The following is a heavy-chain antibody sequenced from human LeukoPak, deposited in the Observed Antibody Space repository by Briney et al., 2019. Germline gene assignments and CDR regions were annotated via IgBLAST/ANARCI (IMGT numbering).Heavy chain of an antibody. J-gene: IGHJ4*02. D-gene: IGHD3-10*01. V-gene: IGHV3-30*02. CDR2: IRYDGSNK. Sequence: PGGSLRLSCAASGFTFSSYGMHWVRQAPGKGLEWVAFIRYDGSNKYYADSVKGRFTISRDNSKNMLYLQMNSLRAEDTAVYYCAKDLKLLWFGELPYYFDYWGQGTLVTVSS. CDR1: GFTFSSYG. CDR3: AKDLKLLWFGELPYYFDY.